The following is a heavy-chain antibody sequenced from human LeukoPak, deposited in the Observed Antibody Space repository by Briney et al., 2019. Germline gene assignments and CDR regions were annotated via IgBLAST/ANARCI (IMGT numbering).Heavy chain of an antibody. CDR2: IYHSGST. D-gene: IGHD4-11*01. V-gene: IGHV4-30-2*01. CDR3: ARDNYSNQAYYFDY. J-gene: IGHJ4*02. Sequence: PSETLSLTCTVSGGSISSGGYYWSWIRQPPGKGLEWIGYIYHSGSTYYNPSLKSRVTISVDRSKNQFSLKLSSVTAADTAVYYCARDNYSNQAYYFDYWGQGTLVTVSS. CDR1: GGSISSGGYY.